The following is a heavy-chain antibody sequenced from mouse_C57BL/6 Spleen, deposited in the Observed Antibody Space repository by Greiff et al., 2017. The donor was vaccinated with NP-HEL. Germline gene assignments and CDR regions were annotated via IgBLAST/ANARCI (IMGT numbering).Heavy chain of an antibody. V-gene: IGHV5-4*01. CDR3: ARDGGSGGYFDV. D-gene: IGHD1-1*02. CDR1: GFTFSSYA. Sequence: EVQVVESGGGLVKPGGSLKLSCAASGFTFSSYAMSWVRQTPEKRLEWVATISDGGSYTYYPDNVKGRFTISRDNAKNNLYLQMSHLKSEDTAMYYCARDGGSGGYFDVWGTGTTVTVSS. J-gene: IGHJ1*03. CDR2: ISDGGSYT.